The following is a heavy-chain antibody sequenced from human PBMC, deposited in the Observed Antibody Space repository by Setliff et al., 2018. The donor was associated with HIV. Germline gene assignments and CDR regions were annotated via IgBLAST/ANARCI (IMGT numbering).Heavy chain of an antibody. Sequence: SETLSLTCTVSGGSISSHYWSWIRQPPGEGPEWIGHISSSGSTNYNPSLKSRVTISVDTSKNHFSVKLSSVTAADTAVYYCARVARYSYGSFESWGQGTLVTVSS. J-gene: IGHJ4*02. CDR1: GGSISSHY. CDR2: ISSSGST. D-gene: IGHD5-18*01. CDR3: ARVARYSYGSFES. V-gene: IGHV4-59*11.